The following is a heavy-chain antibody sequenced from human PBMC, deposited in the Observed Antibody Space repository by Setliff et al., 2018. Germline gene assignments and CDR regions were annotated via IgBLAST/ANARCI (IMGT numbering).Heavy chain of an antibody. J-gene: IGHJ6*03. Sequence: SVKVSCKASGGTFSSYGISWVRQAPGQGLEWMGRTIPMFGTIDYARKFQGRVTIITDESTSTAYMQLSSLGSEDTAVYYCVREGVDSRSSTDYRYYMDVWGKGTTVTVSS. CDR3: VREGVDSRSSTDYRYYMDV. CDR1: GGTFSSYG. D-gene: IGHD3-22*01. CDR2: TIPMFGTI. V-gene: IGHV1-69*05.